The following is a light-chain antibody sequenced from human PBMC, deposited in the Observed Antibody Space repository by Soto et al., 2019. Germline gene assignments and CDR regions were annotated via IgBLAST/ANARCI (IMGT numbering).Light chain of an antibody. CDR3: QQYGSTPQT. V-gene: IGKV3-20*01. J-gene: IGKJ1*01. Sequence: EIVLTQSPDTLSLSPGERATLSCRARQSVSTNLAWYQHKTGQAPRLLISGASNRATGIPDRFSGSGSETEVTLSISSLQSEHGAVYYCQQYGSTPQTFGQGTKVDIK. CDR1: QSVSTN. CDR2: GAS.